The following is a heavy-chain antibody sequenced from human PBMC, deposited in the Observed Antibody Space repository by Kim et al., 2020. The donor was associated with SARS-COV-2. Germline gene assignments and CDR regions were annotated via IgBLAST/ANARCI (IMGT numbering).Heavy chain of an antibody. CDR3: ARGPTRYYFDY. CDR1: GGSISSYY. Sequence: SETLSLTCSVSGGSISSYYWSWIRQPPGKGLEWIEYIYSSGTTNYNPSLKGRVTMSVDTSKNQFSLILYSVTAADTAGYYCARGPTRYYFDYWGQGTLVT. D-gene: IGHD1-1*01. CDR2: IYSSGTT. J-gene: IGHJ4*02. V-gene: IGHV4-59*01.